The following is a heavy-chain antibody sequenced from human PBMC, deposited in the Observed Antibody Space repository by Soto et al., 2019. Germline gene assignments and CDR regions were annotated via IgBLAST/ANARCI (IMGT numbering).Heavy chain of an antibody. CDR1: GFTFSDYY. Sequence: GRSLRLSSAASGFTFSDYYMSWIRQAPGKGLEWVSYISSSSSYTNYADSVKGRFTISRDNAKNSLYLQMNSLRAEDTAVYYCARDLGIAARPVDYWGQGTLVTVSS. CDR2: ISSSSSYT. V-gene: IGHV3-11*06. CDR3: ARDLGIAARPVDY. D-gene: IGHD6-6*01. J-gene: IGHJ4*02.